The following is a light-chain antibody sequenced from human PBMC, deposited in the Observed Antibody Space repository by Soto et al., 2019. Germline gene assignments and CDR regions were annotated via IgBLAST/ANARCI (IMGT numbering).Light chain of an antibody. CDR3: QTWGTGIAV. Sequence: QAVVTQSPSASASLGASVKLTCTLSSGHSSYAIAWHQQQPEKGPRYLMKLNSDGSHSKGDGIPDRFSGSSSGAGRYLTISSLQSEDEADYYCQTWGTGIAVFGGGTQLTVL. CDR2: LNSDGSH. V-gene: IGLV4-69*01. J-gene: IGLJ7*01. CDR1: SGHSSYA.